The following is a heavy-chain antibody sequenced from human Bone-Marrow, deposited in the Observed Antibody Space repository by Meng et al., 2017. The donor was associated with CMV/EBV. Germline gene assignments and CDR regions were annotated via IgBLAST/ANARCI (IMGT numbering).Heavy chain of an antibody. V-gene: IGHV3-53*05. CDR2: IYSGGST. J-gene: IGHJ3*02. CDR1: GFTVSSNY. Sequence: GESLKISCAASGFTVSSNYMSWVRQAPGKGLEWVSVIYSGGSTYYADSVKGRFTISRDNSKNSLYLQMNSLRTEDTALYYCAKEGGSHAFGAFDIWGQGTMVTVSS. CDR3: AKEGGSHAFGAFDI. D-gene: IGHD1-26*01.